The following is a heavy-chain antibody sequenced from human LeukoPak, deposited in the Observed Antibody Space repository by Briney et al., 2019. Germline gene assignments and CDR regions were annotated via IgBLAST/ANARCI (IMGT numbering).Heavy chain of an antibody. CDR1: GFNFGTYA. CDR2: ISGSGGST. J-gene: IGHJ6*02. D-gene: IGHD7-27*01. Sequence: QPGVSLRLSCAASGFNFGTYAMNWVRQAPGKGLEWVSCISGSGGSTYYADSVKGRFTISRDNSKNTVSLQMNSLRGDDTAVYYCARDGEPRYWGSGYYYGMDVWGQGATVTVSS. V-gene: IGHV3-23*01. CDR3: ARDGEPRYWGSGYYYGMDV.